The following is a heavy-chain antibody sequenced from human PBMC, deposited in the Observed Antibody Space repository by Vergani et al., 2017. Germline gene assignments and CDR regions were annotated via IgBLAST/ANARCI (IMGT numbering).Heavy chain of an antibody. J-gene: IGHJ5*02. CDR2: ISAYNGNT. V-gene: IGHV1-18*04. CDR1: GYTFNSYG. CDR3: ARVSYYDIWTGYPKGRNWFDP. Sequence: QVQLVQSGAEVKKPGASVKVSCKASGYTFNSYGISWLRQAPGQGLEWMGWISAYNGNTNYAQKLQGRVTMTTDTSTSTAYMELRSLRSDNTAVYYCARVSYYDIWTGYPKGRNWFDPWGQGTLVTVSS. D-gene: IGHD3-9*01.